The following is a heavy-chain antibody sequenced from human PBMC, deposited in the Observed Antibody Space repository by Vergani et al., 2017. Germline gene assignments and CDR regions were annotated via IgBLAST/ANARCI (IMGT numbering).Heavy chain of an antibody. V-gene: IGHV1-69*02. CDR1: GGTFSSYT. Sequence: QVQLVQSGAEVKKPGSSVKVSCKASGGTFSSYTISWVRQAPGQGLEWVGRFIPILGIANYAQKFQGGVTVTAGKSTSTAYMERRRLRSEDTAVYYCARVGSGYDRGATGPFDYWGQGTLVTVSS. CDR3: ARVGSGYDRGATGPFDY. D-gene: IGHD5-12*01. J-gene: IGHJ4*02. CDR2: FIPILGIA.